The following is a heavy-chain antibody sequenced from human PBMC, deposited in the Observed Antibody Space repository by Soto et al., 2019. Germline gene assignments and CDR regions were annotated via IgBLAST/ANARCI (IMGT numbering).Heavy chain of an antibody. CDR2: IIPVFGRP. Sequence: PSVKVSCKASGGTFSSFGISWVRQAPGQGLEWMGGIIPVFGRPNYAQRFRGRLTITADESTNTCYMELIDLESEDTAVYYCAREGSGYNFWGQGTQVTVSS. D-gene: IGHD5-12*01. CDR1: GGTFSSFG. J-gene: IGHJ1*01. V-gene: IGHV1-69*13. CDR3: AREGSGYNF.